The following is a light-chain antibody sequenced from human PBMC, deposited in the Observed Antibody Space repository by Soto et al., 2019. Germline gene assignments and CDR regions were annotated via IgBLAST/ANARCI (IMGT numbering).Light chain of an antibody. Sequence: EIVLTQSPCTLAFSPGERATLSCRASQSVSSNYLAWYQQKPGQAPRLLIYGASSRATGIPDKLSGSGSGTYFSLTISRLEPEDFAVYYCQHYDNSLLTFGGGTKVEIK. V-gene: IGKV3-20*01. CDR3: QHYDNSLLT. CDR1: QSVSSNY. J-gene: IGKJ4*01. CDR2: GAS.